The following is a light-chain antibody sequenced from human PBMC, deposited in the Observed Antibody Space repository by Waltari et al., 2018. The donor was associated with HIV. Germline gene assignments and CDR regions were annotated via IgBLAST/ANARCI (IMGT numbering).Light chain of an antibody. V-gene: IGLV1-40*01. CDR3: QSYDSSLSGSDV. CDR2: NNS. J-gene: IGLJ1*01. CDR1: SPNIGEGFD. Sequence: QSVLTQPPSVSGAPGQRVTIPCTGSSPNIGEGFDVHWYQQLPGTAPKLLIYNNSNRPSGVPDRFSGSKSGTSASLAITGLQAEDEADYYCQSYDSSLSGSDVFGTGTKVTVL.